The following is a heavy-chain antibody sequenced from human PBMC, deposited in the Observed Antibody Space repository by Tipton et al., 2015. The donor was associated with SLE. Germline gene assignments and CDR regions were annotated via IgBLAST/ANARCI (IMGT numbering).Heavy chain of an antibody. CDR1: GYTFTSYG. CDR2: TSAYNGNT. D-gene: IGHD3-10*01. J-gene: IGHJ4*02. CDR3: ARVTPAVRGVIIGGVDY. V-gene: IGHV1-18*01. Sequence: QVQLVQSGAEVKKPGASVKVSCKASGYTFTSYGISWVRQAPGQGLEWMGWTSAYNGNTNYAQKLQGRVTMTTDTSTSTAYMELRSLRSDDTAVYYCARVTPAVRGVIIGGVDYWGQGTLVTVSS.